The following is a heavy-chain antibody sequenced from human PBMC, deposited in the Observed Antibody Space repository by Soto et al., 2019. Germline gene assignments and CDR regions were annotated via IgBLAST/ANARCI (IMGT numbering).Heavy chain of an antibody. V-gene: IGHV3-21*01. CDR1: GFTFSSYS. J-gene: IGHJ3*02. Sequence: EVQLVESGGGLVKPGGSLRLSCAASGFTFSSYSMNWVRQAPGKGLEWVSSISSSSSYIHYADSVKGRFTISRDNAKSLLYLQMNTLRAEDTAVYYCAGDAFDIWGQGTMVTVSS. CDR3: AGDAFDI. CDR2: ISSSSSYI.